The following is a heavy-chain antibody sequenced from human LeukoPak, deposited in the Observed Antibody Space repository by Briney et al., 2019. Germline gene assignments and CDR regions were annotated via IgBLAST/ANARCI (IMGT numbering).Heavy chain of an antibody. J-gene: IGHJ4*02. D-gene: IGHD3-10*01. Sequence: GRSLRLSCAASGFTFSSYAMHWVRRAPGKGLEWVAVISYDGSNKYYADSVKGRFTISRDNSKNTLYLQMNSLRAEDTAVYYCARAHTMVRGVNFDYWGQGTLVTVSS. CDR3: ARAHTMVRGVNFDY. CDR2: ISYDGSNK. V-gene: IGHV3-30*04. CDR1: GFTFSSYA.